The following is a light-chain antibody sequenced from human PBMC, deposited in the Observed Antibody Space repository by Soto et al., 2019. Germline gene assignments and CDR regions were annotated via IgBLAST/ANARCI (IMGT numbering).Light chain of an antibody. V-gene: IGKV1-9*01. J-gene: IGKJ3*01. Sequence: IQLTQSPSSLSASVGDRVTITCRASQGIINYLAWYQQKPGKAPKLLIYGASTLQSGVPSRFGGSGSGTDFTLTDSSLQPEDFATYYCHQLFMSPPTFGPGTKVDIK. CDR2: GAS. CDR1: QGIINY. CDR3: HQLFMSPPT.